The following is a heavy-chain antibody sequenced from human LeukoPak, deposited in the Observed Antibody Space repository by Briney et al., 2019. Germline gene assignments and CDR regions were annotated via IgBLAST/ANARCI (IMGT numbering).Heavy chain of an antibody. Sequence: ETLSLTCTVSGGSISSSSYYWGWIRQPPGKGLEWIGSIYYSGSTYYNPSLKSRVTISVDTSKNQFSLKLSSVTAADTAVYYCARRLAGATYWGQGTLVTVSS. CDR2: IYYSGST. V-gene: IGHV4-39*01. J-gene: IGHJ4*02. CDR1: GGSISSSSYY. D-gene: IGHD1-26*01. CDR3: ARRLAGATY.